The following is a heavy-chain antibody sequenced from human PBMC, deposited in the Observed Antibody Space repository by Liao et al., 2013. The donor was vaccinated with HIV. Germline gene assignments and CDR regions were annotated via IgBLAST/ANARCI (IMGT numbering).Heavy chain of an antibody. J-gene: IGHJ6*03. CDR1: GDSINSGDYY. Sequence: QVRLQESGPGLVRPSQTLSLTCTVSGDSINSGDYYWSWIRQSPGKGLEWIGYIFYSGSTYYNPSLKSRLAISIDTSKKQFSVRLTSVTAADTAVYYCVRDGGVHYNYYVDVWGKGTTVTVSS. V-gene: IGHV4-30-4*08. CDR2: IFYSGST. CDR3: VRDGGVHYNYYVDV. D-gene: IGHD2-8*02.